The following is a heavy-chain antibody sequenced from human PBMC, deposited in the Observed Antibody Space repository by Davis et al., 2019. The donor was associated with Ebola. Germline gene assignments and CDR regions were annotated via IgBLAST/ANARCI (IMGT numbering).Heavy chain of an antibody. J-gene: IGHJ4*02. Sequence: GESLKISCAASGFTFSRYTMNWVRQAPGKGLEWVSSISSSSSYIYYADSVKGRFTISRDNAKNSLYLQMNSLRAEDTAVYYCARSDQWGQGTLVTVSS. V-gene: IGHV3-21*01. CDR3: ARSDQ. CDR2: ISSSSSYI. CDR1: GFTFSRYT. D-gene: IGHD2-21*01.